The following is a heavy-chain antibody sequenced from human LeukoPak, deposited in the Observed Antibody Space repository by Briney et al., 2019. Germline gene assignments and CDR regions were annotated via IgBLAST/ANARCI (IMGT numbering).Heavy chain of an antibody. CDR2: KSKNDGETI. Sequence: GGSLKLSCVASGFNFNHAWMAWGRQVPGKGLEWVGRKSKNDGETIDLAAPVRGRFTLSRDESKRMVFLEMNSLKTEDTAVYYCVGRPWNFDYWGQGTLVTVSS. CDR1: GFNFNHAW. D-gene: IGHD1-1*01. CDR3: VGRPWNFDY. V-gene: IGHV3-15*01. J-gene: IGHJ4*02.